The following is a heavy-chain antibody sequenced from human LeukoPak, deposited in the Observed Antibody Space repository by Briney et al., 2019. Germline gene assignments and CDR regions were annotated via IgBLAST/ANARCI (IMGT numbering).Heavy chain of an antibody. CDR2: IKQDGTEK. J-gene: IGHJ3*02. Sequence: GGSLRLSCAASVFTFTTYWMSCVRQAPGKGREWGASIKQDGTEKYYVDSVKGRFTISRENAKNSLYLQMNSLRAEDTAVYYCARWAGDVVSIYAFDIWGQGTMVTVSS. D-gene: IGHD3-3*01. CDR3: ARWAGDVVSIYAFDI. CDR1: VFTFTTYW. V-gene: IGHV3-7*01.